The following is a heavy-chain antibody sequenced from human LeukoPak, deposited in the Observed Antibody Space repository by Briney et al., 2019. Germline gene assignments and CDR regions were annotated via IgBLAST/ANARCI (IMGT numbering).Heavy chain of an antibody. CDR1: GFPFDDYG. Sequence: GGSLRLSCAASGFPFDDYGMNWVRQVPGKGLEWVSGINWNGGSTGYADSVKGRFTISRDNAKNSLYLQMNSLRAEDMALYYCAKDGTRYCSGGSCYGYFDYWGQGTLVTVSS. D-gene: IGHD2-15*01. J-gene: IGHJ4*02. CDR3: AKDGTRYCSGGSCYGYFDY. V-gene: IGHV3-20*04. CDR2: INWNGGST.